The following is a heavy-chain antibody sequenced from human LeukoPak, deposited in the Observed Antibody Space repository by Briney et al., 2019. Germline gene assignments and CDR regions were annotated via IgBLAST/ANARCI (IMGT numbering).Heavy chain of an antibody. Sequence: PGGSLRLSCIASGFVFSRDNMNWVRQAPGKGLERVAHISETIYYADSVQGRFTISRDNAKNSLYLQMSNLRVDDTAMYYCVREVGRPKTFYFDSWGRGTPVTVSS. J-gene: IGHJ4*02. V-gene: IGHV3-48*04. D-gene: IGHD3-16*01. CDR1: GFVFSRDN. CDR2: ISETI. CDR3: VREVGRPKTFYFDS.